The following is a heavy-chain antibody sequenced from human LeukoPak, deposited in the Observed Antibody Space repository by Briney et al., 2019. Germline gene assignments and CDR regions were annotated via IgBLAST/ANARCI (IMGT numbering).Heavy chain of an antibody. Sequence: SETLSLTCTVSGGSISTYYWTWIRQPPGKGLERIGYIYHSGSTNYNPSLKGRVTISVDTSQNQFSLKLSSVTAADTAVYYCARDGCSGSDALWSQGTLVTVSS. V-gene: IGHV4-59*01. CDR2: IYHSGST. J-gene: IGHJ4*02. D-gene: IGHD5-12*01. CDR1: GGSISTYY. CDR3: ARDGCSGSDAL.